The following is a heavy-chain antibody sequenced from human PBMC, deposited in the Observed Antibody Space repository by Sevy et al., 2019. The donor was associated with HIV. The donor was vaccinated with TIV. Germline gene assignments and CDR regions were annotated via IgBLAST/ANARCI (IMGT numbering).Heavy chain of an antibody. CDR1: GGSFSGYY. V-gene: IGHV4-34*01. J-gene: IGHJ6*02. CDR3: ARVNGYYYGSGSYYLRPSYYYGMDV. Sequence: SETLSLTCAVYGGSFSGYYWSWIRQPPGKGLEWIGEINHSGSTNYNPSLKSRVTISVDTSKNQFSLKLSSVTAADTAVYYCARVNGYYYGSGSYYLRPSYYYGMDVWGQGTTVTVSS. CDR2: INHSGST. D-gene: IGHD3-10*01.